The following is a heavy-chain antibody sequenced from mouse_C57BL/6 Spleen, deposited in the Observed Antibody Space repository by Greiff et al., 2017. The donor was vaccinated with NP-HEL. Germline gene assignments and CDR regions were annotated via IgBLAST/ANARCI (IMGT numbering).Heavy chain of an antibody. CDR3: ARDDGYYGFAY. V-gene: IGHV5-4*01. CDR2: ISDGGSYT. Sequence: EVMLVESGGGLVKPGGSLKLSCAASGFTFSSYAMSWVRQTPEKRLEWVATISDGGSYTYYPDNVKGRFTISRDNAKNNLYLQMSHLKSEDTAMYYCARDDGYYGFAYWSQGTLVTVSA. D-gene: IGHD2-3*01. CDR1: GFTFSSYA. J-gene: IGHJ3*01.